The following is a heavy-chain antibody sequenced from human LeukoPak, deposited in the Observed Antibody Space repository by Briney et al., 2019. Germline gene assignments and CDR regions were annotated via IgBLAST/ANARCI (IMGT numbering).Heavy chain of an antibody. V-gene: IGHV3-21*01. Sequence: GGSPRLSGAASGFTFSSYEMNWFRQAPGKGLDWVSSISTRSYIYYADSVKGRFTISRDNAENSLYLKMNSMRAEETDVYYCARDFTGYSPRSPPLGDFDIWGQGTMVTVSA. D-gene: IGHD3-9*01. CDR1: GFTFSSYE. CDR2: ISTRSYI. CDR3: ARDFTGYSPRSPPLGDFDI. J-gene: IGHJ3*02.